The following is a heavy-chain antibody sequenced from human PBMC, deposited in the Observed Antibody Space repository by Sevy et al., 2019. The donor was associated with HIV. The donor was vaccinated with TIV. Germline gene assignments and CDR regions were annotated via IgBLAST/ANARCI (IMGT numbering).Heavy chain of an antibody. CDR1: GYTFTDYY. D-gene: IGHD2-2*01. CDR2: INPNSGGT. J-gene: IGHJ4*02. V-gene: IGHV1-2*02. CDR3: ARTDVVIVPAENLFDY. Sequence: ASVKVSCKASGYTFTDYYIHWVRQAPRQGLEWMGWINPNSGGTSYAQRFQDRVTMTRDTSITTAYMELSRLTSDDTAVYYCARTDVVIVPAENLFDYWGQGTLVTVSS.